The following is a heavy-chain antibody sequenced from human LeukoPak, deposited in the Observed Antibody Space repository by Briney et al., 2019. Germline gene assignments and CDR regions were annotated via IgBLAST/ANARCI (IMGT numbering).Heavy chain of an antibody. J-gene: IGHJ3*02. CDR2: ISNSGGGT. V-gene: IGHV3-23*01. Sequence: GGSLRLSCAASGFTFRSYAMSWVGQAPGKGLEWVSTISNSGGGTFYADSVRGRFTISRDNSKNTLYLQMNSLRAEDTAVYYCAKESDSSGYSVPAFDIWGQGTMVTVSS. D-gene: IGHD3-22*01. CDR3: AKESDSSGYSVPAFDI. CDR1: GFTFRSYA.